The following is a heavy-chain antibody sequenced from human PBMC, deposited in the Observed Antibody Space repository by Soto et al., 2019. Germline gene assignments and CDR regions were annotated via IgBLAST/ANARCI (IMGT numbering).Heavy chain of an antibody. Sequence: QVQLVQSGAEVRKPGASVKVSCKASGYTFTTYGISWLRQAPGHGLEWMGWISTYNGNTNYAQNFQGRVTVTTYTSTYTDYLDLTGLSCDDAAVYYCARAHDFGMPSLWGQGPLITVSS. CDR2: ISTYNGNT. CDR1: GYTFTTYG. CDR3: ARAHDFGMPSL. D-gene: IGHD3-3*01. J-gene: IGHJ4*02. V-gene: IGHV1-18*01.